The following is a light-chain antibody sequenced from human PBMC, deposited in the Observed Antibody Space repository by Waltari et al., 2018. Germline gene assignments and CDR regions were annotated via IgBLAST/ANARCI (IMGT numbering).Light chain of an antibody. CDR3: QQRRNWPPEYT. CDR2: DAS. V-gene: IGKV3-11*01. CDR1: QSVSNY. Sequence: EIVLTQSPATLSLSPGERATLSCRARQSVSNYLAWYQQKPGQAPRLLIYDASTRATGIPARFSGSGSGTDFTLTISSLEPEDFAVYYCQQRRNWPPEYTFGQGTKLEIK. J-gene: IGKJ2*01.